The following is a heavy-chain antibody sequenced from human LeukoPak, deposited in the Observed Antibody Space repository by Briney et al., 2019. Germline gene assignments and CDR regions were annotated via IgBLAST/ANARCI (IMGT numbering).Heavy chain of an antibody. CDR3: ARGGNTIFGVIDY. D-gene: IGHD3-3*01. CDR1: GYTLTDYY. CDR2: INPNGGGT. Sequence: ASVKVSCKTSGYTLTDYYIHWVRQAPGQGLEWMGWINPNGGGTNYAQKFQGRVTMTRDTSISTVYMEVSRLRSDDTAVYHCARGGNTIFGVIDYWGQGTLVTVSS. J-gene: IGHJ4*02. V-gene: IGHV1-2*02.